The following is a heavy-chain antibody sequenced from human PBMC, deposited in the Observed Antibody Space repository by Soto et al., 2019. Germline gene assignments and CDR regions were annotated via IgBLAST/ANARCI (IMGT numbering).Heavy chain of an antibody. D-gene: IGHD2-8*01. J-gene: IGHJ4*02. Sequence: SETLSLTCTVSCTSISSYYWSWIRQPPGKGLEWIANIHYSGTTNYNPSLASRVTLSVDTSKNQFSLKMTSVTAANRAMYFCARYNSYAIDYWGRGTMVTVSS. CDR2: IHYSGTT. CDR3: ARYNSYAIDY. CDR1: CTSISSYY. V-gene: IGHV4-59*01.